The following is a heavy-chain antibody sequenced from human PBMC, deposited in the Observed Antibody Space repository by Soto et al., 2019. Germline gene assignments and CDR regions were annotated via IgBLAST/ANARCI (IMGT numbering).Heavy chain of an antibody. CDR1: GFSFSTFA. V-gene: IGHV3-23*01. CDR2: IISTGIST. J-gene: IGHJ5*02. CDR3: AKGNYGDYGGFDP. D-gene: IGHD4-17*01. Sequence: EVQILESGGGLIQPGGSLRLSCAASGFSFSTFAMTWVRQAPGKGLEWVSTIISTGISTYYADSVKGRFTISRANSKNTLYLKMNSLRAEDSAVYYFAKGNYGDYGGFDPWGQGTLVTVSS.